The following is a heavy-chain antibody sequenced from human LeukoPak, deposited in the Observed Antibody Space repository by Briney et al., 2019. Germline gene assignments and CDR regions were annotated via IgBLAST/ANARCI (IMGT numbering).Heavy chain of an antibody. J-gene: IGHJ5*02. CDR1: GGSISSGDYY. Sequence: PSETLSLTCTVSGGSISSGDYYWSWIRQPPGKGLEWIGYINYSGSTYYNPSHKSRVSISVDTSKNQFSLKLSAVTAADTAVYYCARADRSISGTTCWFDPWGQGTLVTVSS. D-gene: IGHD1-1*01. CDR2: INYSGST. V-gene: IGHV4-30-4*01. CDR3: ARADRSISGTTCWFDP.